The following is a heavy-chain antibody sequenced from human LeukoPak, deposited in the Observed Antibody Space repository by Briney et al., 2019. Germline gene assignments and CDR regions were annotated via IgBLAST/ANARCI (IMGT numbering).Heavy chain of an antibody. CDR1: GGSISSYY. J-gene: IGHJ4*02. V-gene: IGHV4-59*01. CDR3: ASWELPERFFDY. Sequence: SETLSLTCTVSGGSISSYYWSWIRQPPGKGLEWIGYIYYSGSTNYNPSLKSRVTISVDTSKNQSSLKLSSVTAADTAVYYCASWELPERFFDYWGQGTLVTVSS. D-gene: IGHD1-26*01. CDR2: IYYSGST.